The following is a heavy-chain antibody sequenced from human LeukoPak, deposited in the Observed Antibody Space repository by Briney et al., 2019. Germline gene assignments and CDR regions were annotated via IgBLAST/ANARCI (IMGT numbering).Heavy chain of an antibody. CDR2: IYYSGIS. Sequence: SETLSLTCTVSGGSISTSSYFWGWIRQPPGKGLEWIGSIYYSGISFYNPSLKSRVTISVDTSKNQFSLKLSSVTAADTAVYYCARQGLWFGEFHLLYYYYYMDVWGKGTTVTVSS. V-gene: IGHV4-39*01. J-gene: IGHJ6*03. D-gene: IGHD3-10*01. CDR3: ARQGLWFGEFHLLYYYYYMDV. CDR1: GGSISTSSYF.